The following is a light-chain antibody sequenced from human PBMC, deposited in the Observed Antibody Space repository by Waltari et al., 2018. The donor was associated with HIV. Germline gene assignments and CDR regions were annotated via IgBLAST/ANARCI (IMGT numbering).Light chain of an antibody. J-gene: IGLJ2*01. Sequence: QSALTQPASVSASPGQSITISCTGSTSDIGEYNYVSWYQQGPGKAPKLIIYEVSNRPSGVSNRFSGSKSGNTASLTISGLQPEDEADYFCGSFSTISTLIFGGGTKVTVL. CDR2: EVS. CDR1: TSDIGEYNY. CDR3: GSFSTISTLI. V-gene: IGLV2-14*01.